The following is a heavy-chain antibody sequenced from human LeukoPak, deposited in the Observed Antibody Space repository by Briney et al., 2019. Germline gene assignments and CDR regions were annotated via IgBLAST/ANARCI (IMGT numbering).Heavy chain of an antibody. V-gene: IGHV4-39*01. CDR3: ARVSAAGGGYYYYMDV. CDR1: GGSISSSSYY. CDR2: IYYSGST. J-gene: IGHJ6*03. Sequence: PSETLSLTCTVSGGSISSSSYYWGWIRQPPGKGLECIGSIYYSGSTYYNPSLKSRVTISVDTSKNQFSLKLSSVTAADTAVYYCARVSAAGGGYYYYMDVWGKGTTVTVSS. D-gene: IGHD6-13*01.